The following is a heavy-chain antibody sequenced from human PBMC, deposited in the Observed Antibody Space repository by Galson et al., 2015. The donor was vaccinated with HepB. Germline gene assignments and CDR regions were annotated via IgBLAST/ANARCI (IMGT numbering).Heavy chain of an antibody. CDR1: GYTFINYW. CDR2: ADPSGSDT. D-gene: IGHD6-13*01. Sequence: QSGAEVKKPGESLTISCRASGYTFINYWISWVRQMPGKGLEWMGRADPSGSDTNYSPSFEGHVTISADTSVSTAYLQWSSLKASDTAMYYCARGSIAAAGYYGMDVWGQGTTVTVSS. V-gene: IGHV5-10-1*01. CDR3: ARGSIAAAGYYGMDV. J-gene: IGHJ6*02.